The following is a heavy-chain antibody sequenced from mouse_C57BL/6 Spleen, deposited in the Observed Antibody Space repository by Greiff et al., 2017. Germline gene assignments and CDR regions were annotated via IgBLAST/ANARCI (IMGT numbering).Heavy chain of an antibody. CDR1: GYAFSSYW. J-gene: IGHJ4*01. D-gene: IGHD2-4*01. Sequence: VQLQESGAELVKPGASVKISCKASGYAFSSYWMNWVKQRPGKGLEWIGQIYPGDGDTNYNGKFKGKATLTADKSSSTAYMQLSSLTSEDSAVYFCARHDYDVGAMDYWGQGTSVTVSS. V-gene: IGHV1-80*01. CDR3: ARHDYDVGAMDY. CDR2: IYPGDGDT.